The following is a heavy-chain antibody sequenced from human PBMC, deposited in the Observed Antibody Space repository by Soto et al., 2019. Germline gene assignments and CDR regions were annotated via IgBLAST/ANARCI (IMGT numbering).Heavy chain of an antibody. CDR3: ARVDTNPLYYFYGMDV. CDR1: GGSISSYY. Sequence: NPSETLSLTCTVSGGSISSYYWSWIRQPPGKGLEWVGYVSDTGSTSYSPSLKSRVTLSLDMSKNQVSLQLNSVTAADTAVYYCARVDTNPLYYFYGMDVWGQGTTVTVSS. V-gene: IGHV4-59*01. D-gene: IGHD2-8*01. J-gene: IGHJ6*02. CDR2: VSDTGST.